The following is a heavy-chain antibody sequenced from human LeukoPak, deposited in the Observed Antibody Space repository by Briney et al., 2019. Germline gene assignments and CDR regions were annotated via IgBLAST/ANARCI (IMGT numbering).Heavy chain of an antibody. D-gene: IGHD6-19*01. J-gene: IGHJ4*02. CDR2: ISGSGGST. CDR3: AIGAVAGTLGY. Sequence: GGSLRLFCAASGFTFSSYAMSWVRQAPGKGLEWVSAISGSGGSTYYADSVKGRFTISRENSKNTLYLQMNSLRAEDTAVYYCAIGAVAGTLGYWGQGTLVTVSS. V-gene: IGHV3-23*01. CDR1: GFTFSSYA.